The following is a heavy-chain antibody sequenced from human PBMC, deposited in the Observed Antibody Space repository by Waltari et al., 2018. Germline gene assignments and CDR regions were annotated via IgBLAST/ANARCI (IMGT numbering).Heavy chain of an antibody. CDR1: GFTFSSYA. Sequence: EVQLVESGGGLVQPGGSLRLSCAASGFTFSSYAMSWVRQAPGKGLEWCSAVSGSGGRTYYADAVKGRFTISRDDSKSTLYLQMNSLRAEDTAVYYCAEWGSSTVTYWYFDLWGRGTLVTVSS. D-gene: IGHD4-17*01. CDR3: AEWGSSTVTYWYFDL. CDR2: VSGSGGRT. V-gene: IGHV3-23*04. J-gene: IGHJ2*01.